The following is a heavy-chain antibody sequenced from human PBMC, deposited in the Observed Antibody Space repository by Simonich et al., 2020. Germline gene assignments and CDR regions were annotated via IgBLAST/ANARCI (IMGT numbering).Heavy chain of an antibody. CDR1: GFTFSRYW. J-gene: IGHJ6*03. V-gene: IGHV3-7*01. CDR2: IKQDGSEK. D-gene: IGHD7-27*01. CDR3: ARDGLGTAYYYYMDV. Sequence: ELQLVESGGGLVQPGGSRRLSCAASGFTFSRYWMSWVRQAPGKGLEWVANIKQDGSEKYYVVSVKGRFTITRYNAKNSLYLQMNSLSAEDTAVYYCARDGLGTAYYYYMDVWGKGTTVTVSS.